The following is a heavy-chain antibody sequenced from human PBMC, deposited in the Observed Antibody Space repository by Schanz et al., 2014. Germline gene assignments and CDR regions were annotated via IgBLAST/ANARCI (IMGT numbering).Heavy chain of an antibody. D-gene: IGHD3-10*01. CDR2: IKGKTDGGTA. J-gene: IGHJ4*02. CDR3: PADLWFGAVWGVW. CDR1: GLTFTSAW. V-gene: IGHV3-15*01. Sequence: EVQLVESGGGLVKPGGSLRLSCATSGLTFTSAWMSWVRQAPGKGLEWVGRIKGKTDGGTADYAAPVKGRFTISTDDSKNTVYLQINSLQTEDTAVYYCPADLWFGAVWGVWWGQGTLVTVSS.